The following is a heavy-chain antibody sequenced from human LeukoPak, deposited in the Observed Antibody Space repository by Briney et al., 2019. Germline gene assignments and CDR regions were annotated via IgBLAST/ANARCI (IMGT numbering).Heavy chain of an antibody. J-gene: IGHJ4*02. CDR3: AKDPYCNSATCYGGGDY. Sequence: PGGSLRLSCAASGFTFSSYAMSWVRQAPGKGLEWVSAISGSGGRTYYADPVKGRFTISRDNPKNTLYLQMNSLRADDTAIYYCAKDPYCNSATCYGGGDYWGQGTLVTVSS. D-gene: IGHD2-2*01. CDR1: GFTFSSYA. V-gene: IGHV3-23*01. CDR2: ISGSGGRT.